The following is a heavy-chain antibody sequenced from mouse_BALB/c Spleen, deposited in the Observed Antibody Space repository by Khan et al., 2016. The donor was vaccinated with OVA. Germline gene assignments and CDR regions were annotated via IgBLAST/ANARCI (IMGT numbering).Heavy chain of an antibody. J-gene: IGHJ3*01. CDR1: GFTFNTYA. CDR2: IRSKSNNYAT. V-gene: IGHV10-1*02. Sequence: EVHLVESGGGLVQPKGSLKLSCAASGFTFNTYAMNWVRQAPGKGLEWVARIRSKSNNYATYYADSVKDRFTISRDDSQSMLYLQMNNLKTEDTAMYYCVSRSWFAYWGQGTLVTVSA. CDR3: VSRSWFAY.